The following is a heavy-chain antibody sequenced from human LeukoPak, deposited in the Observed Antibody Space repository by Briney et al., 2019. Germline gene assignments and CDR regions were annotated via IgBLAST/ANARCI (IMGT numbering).Heavy chain of an antibody. Sequence: PGGSLRLSCAASGFTFSSHSMNWVRQAPGKGLEWVSSISSSSSYIYYADSVKGRFTISRDNAKNSLYLQMNSLRAEDTAVYYCASRITMVRGVIKVSYYYYGMDVWGKGTTVTVSS. V-gene: IGHV3-21*01. CDR1: GFTFSSHS. J-gene: IGHJ6*04. D-gene: IGHD3-10*01. CDR2: ISSSSSYI. CDR3: ASRITMVRGVIKVSYYYYGMDV.